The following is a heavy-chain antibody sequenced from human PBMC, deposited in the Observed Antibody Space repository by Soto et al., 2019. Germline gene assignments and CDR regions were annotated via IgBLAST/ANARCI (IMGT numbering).Heavy chain of an antibody. Sequence: ASETLSLTCTFSVFSIISFFYYWSLIRQHPWNCLDWIVYIYYIGSTYYNPSLKIRVTISVDTSKNQFSLKLSSVTAADTAVYYCARDRSLGATINERGIKWLDPWGQGNLVTVSS. J-gene: IGHJ5*02. CDR3: ARDRSLGATINERGIKWLDP. D-gene: IGHD5-12*01. V-gene: IGHV4-31*03. CDR2: IYYIGST. CDR1: VFSIISFFYY.